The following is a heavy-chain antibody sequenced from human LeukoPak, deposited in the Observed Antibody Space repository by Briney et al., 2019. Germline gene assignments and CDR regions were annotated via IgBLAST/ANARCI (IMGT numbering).Heavy chain of an antibody. J-gene: IGHJ4*02. CDR1: GYTFTSYG. CDR2: ISAYNGNT. D-gene: IGHD3-10*01. CDR3: AREGYYGSGSYSFPY. Sequence: PWASVKVSCKASGYTFTSYGISWVRQAPGQGLEWMGWISAYNGNTNYAQKLQGRVTMTRDMSTSTVYMELSSLRSEDTAVYYCAREGYYGSGSYSFPYWGQGTLVTVSS. V-gene: IGHV1-18*01.